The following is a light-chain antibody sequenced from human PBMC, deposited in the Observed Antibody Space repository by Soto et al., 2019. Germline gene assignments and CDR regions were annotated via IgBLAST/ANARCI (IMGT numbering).Light chain of an antibody. J-gene: IGKJ1*01. CDR3: QHYRT. Sequence: DIQMTQSPSTLSASVGDRVTITCRASQSLTNWLAWYQQKPGKAPKLLIYDASSLGSGVPSRFSGSASGTEFTLTIITLQPADFATYYCQHYRTFGQGNTVEIK. CDR1: QSLTNW. V-gene: IGKV1-5*01. CDR2: DAS.